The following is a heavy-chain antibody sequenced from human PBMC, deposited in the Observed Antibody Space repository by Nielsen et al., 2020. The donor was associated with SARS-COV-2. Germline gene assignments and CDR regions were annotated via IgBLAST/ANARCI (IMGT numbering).Heavy chain of an antibody. Sequence: GESLKISCAASGFGLSNYWMYWVRQSPEKGLMWVAHIDYEGSLTSYADSVKGRFTISRDNAKSIVYLQMNSLRVEDTAVYYCARRNILDYWGQGTLVTVSS. CDR1: GFGLSNYW. V-gene: IGHV3-74*01. CDR3: ARRNILDY. J-gene: IGHJ4*02. CDR2: IDYEGSLT. D-gene: IGHD3-9*01.